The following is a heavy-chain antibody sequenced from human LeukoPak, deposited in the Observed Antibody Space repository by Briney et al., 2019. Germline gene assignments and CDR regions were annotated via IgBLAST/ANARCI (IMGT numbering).Heavy chain of an antibody. CDR2: IYYSGST. V-gene: IGHV4-39*01. CDR1: GGSISSSSYY. CDR3: ARRGLAYCGGDCYNGLDPIDY. J-gene: IGHJ4*02. Sequence: SETLSLTCTVSGGSISSSSYYWGWIRQPPGKGLEWTGSIYYSGSTYYNPSLKSRVTISVDTSKNQFSLKLSSVTAADTAVYYCARRGLAYCGGDCYNGLDPIDYWGQGTLVTVSS. D-gene: IGHD2-21*02.